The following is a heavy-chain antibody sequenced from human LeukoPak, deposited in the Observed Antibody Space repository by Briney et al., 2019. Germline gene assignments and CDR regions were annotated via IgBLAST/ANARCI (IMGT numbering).Heavy chain of an antibody. CDR3: ARGFYDFWSGYYLTRQYYYYYGMDV. V-gene: IGHV4-34*01. CDR2: INHSGST. J-gene: IGHJ6*02. CDR1: GGSFSGYY. D-gene: IGHD3-3*01. Sequence: KTSETLSLTCAVYGGSFSGYYWSWIRQPPGKGLEWIGEINHSGSTNYNPSLKSRVTISVDTSKNQFSLKLSSVTAADTAVYYCARGFYDFWSGYYLTRQYYYYYGMDVWGQGTTVTVSS.